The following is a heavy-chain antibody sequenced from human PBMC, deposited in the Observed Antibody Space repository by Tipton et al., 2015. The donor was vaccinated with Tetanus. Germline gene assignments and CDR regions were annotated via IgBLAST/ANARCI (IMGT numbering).Heavy chain of an antibody. J-gene: IGHJ4*02. D-gene: IGHD4-11*01. V-gene: IGHV4-34*01. CDR1: GGSFSNYF. CDR2: ISPSGNT. CDR3: ARLASYSNHLDA. Sequence: TLSLTRAVYGGSFSNYFWRWIRQPPGKGLEWIGEISPSGNTNYNPSLKSRVTISADTSRNQFSLKLNSVTAADTAVYYCARLASYSNHLDAWGQGALVTVSS.